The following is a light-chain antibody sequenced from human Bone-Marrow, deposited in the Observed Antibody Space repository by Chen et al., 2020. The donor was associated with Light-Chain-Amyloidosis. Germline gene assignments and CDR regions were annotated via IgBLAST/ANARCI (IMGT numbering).Light chain of an antibody. V-gene: IGLV1-40*01. CDR1: SSTIGAGYA. CDR2: GNT. Sequence: QSALTQPPSVSGAPGQRVTISCTGSSSTIGAGYAVHWYQQLPGTAPKLLIFGNTNRPSGVADRFSGSKAGTSASLAITGLRTEDEADYYGQSYDSSLSASYVFGTGTKVTIL. CDR3: QSYDSSLSASYV. J-gene: IGLJ1*01.